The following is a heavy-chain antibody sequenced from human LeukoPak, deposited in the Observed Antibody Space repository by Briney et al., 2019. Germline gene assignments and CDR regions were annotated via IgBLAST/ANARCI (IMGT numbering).Heavy chain of an antibody. Sequence: GGSLRLSCAVSRFTFSSYSMNWVRQAPGKGLEWVSSISSSSTYIYYAGSMKGRFTITRDNAKNSLYLQMNSLRAEDTAVYYCVRARHYYDSSGYYSRFDYWGQGTLVTVSS. V-gene: IGHV3-21*01. CDR2: ISSSSTYI. CDR1: RFTFSSYS. D-gene: IGHD3-22*01. CDR3: VRARHYYDSSGYYSRFDY. J-gene: IGHJ4*02.